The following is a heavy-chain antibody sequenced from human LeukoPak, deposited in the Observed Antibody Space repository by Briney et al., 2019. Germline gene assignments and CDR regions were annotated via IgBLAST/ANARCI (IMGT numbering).Heavy chain of an antibody. J-gene: IGHJ4*02. CDR1: GGSFSGYY. CDR3: ARWADMVAREYYFDY. Sequence: PSETLSLTCAVYGGSFSGYYWSWIRQPPGKGLEWIGEINHSGSTNCNPSLKSRVTISVDTSKNQFSLKLSSVTAADTAVYYCARWADMVAREYYFDYWGQGTLVTVSS. CDR2: INHSGST. V-gene: IGHV4-34*01. D-gene: IGHD5-12*01.